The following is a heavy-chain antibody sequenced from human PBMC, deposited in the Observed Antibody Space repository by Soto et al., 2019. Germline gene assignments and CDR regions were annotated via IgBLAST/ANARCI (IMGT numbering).Heavy chain of an antibody. CDR1: RFTFSGYV. Sequence: GGSLRLSCAASRFTFSGYVMSWVRQAPGKGLEWVSGISSSGDRTYYPDSVKGRFTISRDNSKNTLYLQMNSLRADDAAVYYCAKDADYYGSGSYAYYFDSWGQGTLVTVSS. CDR2: ISSSGDRT. J-gene: IGHJ4*02. CDR3: AKDADYYGSGSYAYYFDS. V-gene: IGHV3-23*01. D-gene: IGHD3-10*01.